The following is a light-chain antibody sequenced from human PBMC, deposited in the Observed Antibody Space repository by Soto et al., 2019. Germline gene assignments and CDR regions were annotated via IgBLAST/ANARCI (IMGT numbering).Light chain of an antibody. J-gene: IGKJ1*01. Sequence: EIVMTQSPATLSVSPGERATLPCRASQSVSSNLAWYQQKPGQAPRLLIYGASTRATGIPARFGGSGSGTEFTLTISSLQSEDFAVYYCQQYNNWPPAFGQGTKV. CDR1: QSVSSN. V-gene: IGKV3-15*01. CDR3: QQYNNWPPA. CDR2: GAS.